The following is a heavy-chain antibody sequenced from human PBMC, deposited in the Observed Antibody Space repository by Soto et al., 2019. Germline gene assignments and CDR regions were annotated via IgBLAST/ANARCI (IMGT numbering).Heavy chain of an antibody. CDR1: GYSFTSYW. D-gene: IGHD6-13*01. CDR2: IYPGDSDT. V-gene: IGHV5-51*01. CDR3: ARSIAAAGFNYYGMDV. Sequence: GESLKISCKGSGYSFTSYWIGWVRQMPGKGLEWMGIIYPGDSDTRYSPSFQGQVTISADKSISTAYLQWSSLKASDTAMYYCARSIAAAGFNYYGMDVWGQGTTVTVS. J-gene: IGHJ6*02.